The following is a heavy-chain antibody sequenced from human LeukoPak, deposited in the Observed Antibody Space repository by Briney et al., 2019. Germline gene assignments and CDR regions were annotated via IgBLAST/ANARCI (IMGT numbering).Heavy chain of an antibody. V-gene: IGHV4-61*02. CDR3: ARISLTGYAPISGYFDY. D-gene: IGHD3-9*01. CDR1: GVSISSGNFY. CDR2: IYTSGST. J-gene: IGHJ4*02. Sequence: KPSQTLSLTCTVSGVSISSGNFYWSWIRQPAGKGLEWIGRIYTSGSTNYSPSLKSRVTISVDTSKNQLSLKLSSVTAADTAVYYCARISLTGYAPISGYFDYWGQGTLVTVSS.